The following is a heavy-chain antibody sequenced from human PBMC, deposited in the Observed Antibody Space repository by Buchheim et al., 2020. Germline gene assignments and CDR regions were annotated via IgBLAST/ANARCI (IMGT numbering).Heavy chain of an antibody. Sequence: VQLVESGGGVVQPGRSLRLSCAASGFNFSIYAMTWVRQAPGKGLEWVSSFSGSGGGTYYADSVKGRFTISRDNSKNTLYLQMDIMRVEDTAVYYCAKRTDVGDWGFDHWGQGTL. D-gene: IGHD3-16*01. CDR3: AKRTDVGDWGFDH. CDR2: FSGSGGGT. CDR1: GFNFSIYA. V-gene: IGHV3-23*04. J-gene: IGHJ4*02.